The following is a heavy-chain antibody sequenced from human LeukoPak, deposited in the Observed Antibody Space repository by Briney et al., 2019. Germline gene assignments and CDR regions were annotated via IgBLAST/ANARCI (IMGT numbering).Heavy chain of an antibody. V-gene: IGHV3-7*01. CDR3: ARVCRDGYKAIDY. D-gene: IGHD5-24*01. Sequence: PGGSLRLSCAASGFTFSSYWMSWVRQAPGKGLEWVANIKQDGSEKYYVDSVKGRFTISRDNAKNSLYLQMNSLRAEDTAVYYCARVCRDGYKAIDYWGQGTLVTVSS. CDR2: IKQDGSEK. J-gene: IGHJ4*02. CDR1: GFTFSSYW.